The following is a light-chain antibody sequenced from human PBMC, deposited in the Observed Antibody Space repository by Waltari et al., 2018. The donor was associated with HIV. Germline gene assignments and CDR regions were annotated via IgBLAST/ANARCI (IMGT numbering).Light chain of an antibody. CDR1: NIGSKN. CDR3: HVWDRATGV. Sequence: SYELTQPLSVSVALGQTARIPRGGDNIGSKNVHWYQQKPGQAPVLVIYRKTNRPSGIPERFSGSNSGNTATLTITRAQVGDEADYYCHVWDRATGVFGTGTTVTVL. J-gene: IGLJ1*01. CDR2: RKT. V-gene: IGLV3-9*01.